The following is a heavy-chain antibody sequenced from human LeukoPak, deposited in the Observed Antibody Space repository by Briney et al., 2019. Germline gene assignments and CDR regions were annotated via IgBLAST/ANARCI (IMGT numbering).Heavy chain of an antibody. CDR2: MNPNSGNT. D-gene: IGHD3-10*01. J-gene: IGHJ6*03. CDR1: GYTFTSYD. V-gene: IGHV1-8*01. Sequence: ASVKVSCKASGYTFTSYDINWVRQATGQGLEWMGWMNPNSGNTGYAQKFQGRVTMTRNTSISTAYMELSSLRSEDTAVYYCARRVGYYYGSGSYSRGMTSYYYYYMDVWGKGTTVTISS. CDR3: ARRVGYYYGSGSYSRGMTSYYYYYMDV.